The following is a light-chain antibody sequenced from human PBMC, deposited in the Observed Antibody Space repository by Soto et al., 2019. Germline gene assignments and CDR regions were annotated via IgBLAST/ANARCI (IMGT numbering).Light chain of an antibody. J-gene: IGKJ2*01. CDR3: QQYNNWLPYT. Sequence: EIVMTQSPATLSVSPGERATLSCRASQSVSSNLAWYQHKPGQAPRLLIYGASTRATGIPARFSGSGSGTEFTLTNSSLQSEDFAVYYCQQYNNWLPYTFGQGTKLEIK. V-gene: IGKV3-15*01. CDR2: GAS. CDR1: QSVSSN.